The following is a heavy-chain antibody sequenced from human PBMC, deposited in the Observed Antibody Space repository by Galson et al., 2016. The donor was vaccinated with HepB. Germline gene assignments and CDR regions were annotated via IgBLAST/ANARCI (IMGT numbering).Heavy chain of an antibody. D-gene: IGHD6-13*01. CDR1: GFTLSSYS. CDR2: ITSRSTAI. J-gene: IGHJ6*02. Sequence: SLRLSCAASGFTLSSYSMNWVRQTPGKGLEWVSYITSRSTAIYYADSVKGRFTISRANARNSLYLQMNSLRAEDTAVYYCAREGTGSSSFIYYYYGMDVWGQGTTVTVSS. V-gene: IGHV3-48*04. CDR3: AREGTGSSSFIYYYYGMDV.